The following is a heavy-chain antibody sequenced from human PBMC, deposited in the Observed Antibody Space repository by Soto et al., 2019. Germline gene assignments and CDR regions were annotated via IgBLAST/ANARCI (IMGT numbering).Heavy chain of an antibody. CDR1: GFTFSHAW. CDR2: IKSKADGETK. V-gene: IGHV3-15*01. CDR3: CVVKRLDQYSTSGYWFDP. Sequence: PGGSLRLSCAASGFTFSHAWMSWVRQAPGKGLEWVGRIKSKADGETKDYGAPVRGRFTISRDDAKDTLYLQMNSLRIEDTAVYYCCVVKRLDQYSTSGYWFDPGGPGT. D-gene: IGHD2-15*01. J-gene: IGHJ5*02.